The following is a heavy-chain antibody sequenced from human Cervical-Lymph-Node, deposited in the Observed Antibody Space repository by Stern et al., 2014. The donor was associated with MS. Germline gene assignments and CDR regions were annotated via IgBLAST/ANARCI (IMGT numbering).Heavy chain of an antibody. V-gene: IGHV4-38-2*02. CDR2: IYHSGST. J-gene: IGHJ4*02. CDR3: ARDWGGVDYFDY. Sequence: QVQLQESGPGLVKPSETLSLTCTVSGYSISSGYYWGWIRQPPGKGLEWIGSIYHSGSTYYNPSLKSRVTISVDTSKNQFSLKLSSVTAADTAVYYCARDWGGVDYFDYWGQGTLVTVSS. D-gene: IGHD3-16*01. CDR1: GYSISSGYY.